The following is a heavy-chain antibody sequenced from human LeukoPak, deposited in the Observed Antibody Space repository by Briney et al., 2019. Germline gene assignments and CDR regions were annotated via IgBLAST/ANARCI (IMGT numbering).Heavy chain of an antibody. CDR3: AVDSSSWYEAFDI. J-gene: IGHJ3*02. V-gene: IGHV1-69*05. D-gene: IGHD6-13*01. CDR2: IIPIFGTA. Sequence: SVKVSCKASGGTFSSYAISWVRQAPGQGLEWMGGIIPIFGTANYAQKFQGRVTMTRDTSISTAYMELSRLRSDDTAVYYCAVDSSSWYEAFDIWGQGTMVTVSS. CDR1: GGTFSSYA.